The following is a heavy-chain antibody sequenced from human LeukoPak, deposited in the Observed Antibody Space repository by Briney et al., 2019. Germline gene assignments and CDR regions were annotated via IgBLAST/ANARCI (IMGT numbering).Heavy chain of an antibody. D-gene: IGHD1-26*01. V-gene: IGHV3-21*01. CDR2: INVITGYI. CDR1: GFSFENYN. CDR3: ARDRSGSSSVDDAFDI. Sequence: GGSQRLSCAASGFSFENYNMNWVRQAPGKGLEWVAYINVITGYIYYADSLKGRFTISRDNAKKSLFLEMNSLRVEDTAVYYCARDRSGSSSVDDAFDIWGQGIMVTVSS. J-gene: IGHJ3*02.